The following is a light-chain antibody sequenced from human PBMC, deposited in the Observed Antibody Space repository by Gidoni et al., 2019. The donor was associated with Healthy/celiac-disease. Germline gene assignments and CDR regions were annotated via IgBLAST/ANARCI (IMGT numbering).Light chain of an antibody. CDR2: WAS. Sequence: VLTQSPHSLAVSLRERATTTCKSSQSVLSSSNNKNYVNWYQQKAGQPPKLLCYWASTRESGVPDRFSGGGSGTDITLTISSLQAEDVAVYYCQSRLTFGGGTKVEIK. CDR3: QSRLT. J-gene: IGKJ4*01. V-gene: IGKV4-1*01. CDR1: QSVLSSSNNKNY.